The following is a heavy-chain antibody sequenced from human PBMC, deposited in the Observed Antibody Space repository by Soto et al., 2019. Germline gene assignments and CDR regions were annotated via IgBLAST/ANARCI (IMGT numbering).Heavy chain of an antibody. D-gene: IGHD2-21*02. V-gene: IGHV1-69*13. CDR1: GATFSIYS. CDR2: IIPIFGTA. J-gene: IGHJ3*02. Sequence: GASVKVSCKASGATFSIYSISWARQAPGQGLEWMGGIIPIFGTANYAQKFQGRVTITADESTSTAYMELSSLRSEDTAVYYCARVTAIMNAFDIWGQGTMVTVSS. CDR3: ARVTAIMNAFDI.